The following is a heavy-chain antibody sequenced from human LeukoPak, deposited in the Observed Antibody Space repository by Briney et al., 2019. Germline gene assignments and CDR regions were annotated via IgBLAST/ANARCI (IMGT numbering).Heavy chain of an antibody. CDR3: AKDHRGYSYGYFDY. Sequence: GGSLRLSCAASRFNFRSYWMSWVRQAPGKGLEWVSAISGSGGSTYYADSVKGRFTISRDNSKNTLYLQMNSLRAEDTAVYYCAKDHRGYSYGYFDYWGQGTLVIVSS. CDR2: ISGSGGST. J-gene: IGHJ4*02. CDR1: RFNFRSYW. D-gene: IGHD5-18*01. V-gene: IGHV3-23*01.